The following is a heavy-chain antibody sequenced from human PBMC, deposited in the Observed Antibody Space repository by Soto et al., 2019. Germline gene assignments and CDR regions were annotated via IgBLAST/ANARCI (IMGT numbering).Heavy chain of an antibody. J-gene: IGHJ4*02. Sequence: GGSLRLSCVASGFNFRYYSMNWVRQAPGKGLEWISYISWNSDTIFYADSVRGRFTISRDSAKNSLYLQMNSLRHDDTAVYYCARVEGGGLDYWGQGALVTVSS. V-gene: IGHV3-48*02. CDR1: GFNFRYYS. CDR2: ISWNSDTI. D-gene: IGHD3-10*01. CDR3: ARVEGGGLDY.